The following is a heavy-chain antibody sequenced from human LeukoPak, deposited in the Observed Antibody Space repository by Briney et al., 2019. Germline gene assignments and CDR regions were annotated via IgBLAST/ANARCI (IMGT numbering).Heavy chain of an antibody. Sequence: GGSLRLSCAASGFTFTRYAMHWVRQAPGKGLDWVAVISSDGSTEYYADSVKGRFIISRDNSKNTLYLQINSLRAEDTAVYYCARDYTSAWVNWIDPWGQGTLVTVAS. J-gene: IGHJ5*02. D-gene: IGHD3-22*01. CDR3: ARDYTSAWVNWIDP. V-gene: IGHV3-30-3*01. CDR2: ISSDGSTE. CDR1: GFTFTRYA.